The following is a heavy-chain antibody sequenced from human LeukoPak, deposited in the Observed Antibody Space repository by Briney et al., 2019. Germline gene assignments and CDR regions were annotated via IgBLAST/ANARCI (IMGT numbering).Heavy chain of an antibody. Sequence: GVSLRLSCGASGFTFSSYWIHWVRHPPGKGPAWLSRINNDGSSTSYTDSVKSLSTISRDNAKGTAHLPMKSLRAEDTAVLYCVRDGGGYGMDVWGAGTAVTVSS. CDR1: GFTFSSYW. CDR2: INNDGSST. V-gene: IGHV3-74*01. D-gene: IGHD2-15*01. CDR3: VRDGGGYGMDV. J-gene: IGHJ6*02.